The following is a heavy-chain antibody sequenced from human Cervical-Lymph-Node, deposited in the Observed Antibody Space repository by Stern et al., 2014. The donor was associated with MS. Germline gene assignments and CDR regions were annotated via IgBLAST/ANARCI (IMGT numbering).Heavy chain of an antibody. CDR2: IYPGDSET. V-gene: IGHV5-51*01. Sequence: VQLVQSGEELIRPGASLQISCKGSGFKFSIYWIAWVRQMPGEGLEWIVIIYPGDSETRYSPSCQGQVTWSADKSTSTAYLQWSSLNASDTAMYFCARQTTAWASDVWGQGTLVTVSS. J-gene: IGHJ4*02. D-gene: IGHD1-14*01. CDR1: GFKFSIYW. CDR3: ARQTTAWASDV.